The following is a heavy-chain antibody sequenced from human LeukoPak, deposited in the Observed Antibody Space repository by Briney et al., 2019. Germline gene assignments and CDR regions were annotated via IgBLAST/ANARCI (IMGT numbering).Heavy chain of an antibody. CDR3: TREDY. CDR2: INPNSGGT. V-gene: IGHV1-2*02. CDR1: GYTFSGYY. Sequence: ASVQVSCKASGYTFSGYYLHWVRQAPGQGLEWMGWINPNSGGTNYAQKFQGRVTMTRDTSITTAYMELSSLRSDDTAVYYCTREDYWGQGTLVTVSS. J-gene: IGHJ4*02.